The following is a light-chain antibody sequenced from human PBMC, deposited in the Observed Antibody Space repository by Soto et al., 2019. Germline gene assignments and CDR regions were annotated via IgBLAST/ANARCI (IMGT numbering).Light chain of an antibody. CDR1: RSVSNR. CDR2: GAS. V-gene: IGKV3-15*01. Sequence: EILMTQSPATLSVSPVETVTFSCRASRSVSNRLAWYQHKPGQAPRLLISGASNGATGIPPKFSGSGSGTEFTLTVDSLQSDDIAVYYCQQYYNWPVTFGGGTKVDI. CDR3: QQYYNWPVT. J-gene: IGKJ4*01.